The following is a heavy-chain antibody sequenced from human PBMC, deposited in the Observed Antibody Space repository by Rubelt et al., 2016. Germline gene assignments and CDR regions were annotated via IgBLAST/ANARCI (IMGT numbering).Heavy chain of an antibody. CDR2: INHSGST. V-gene: IGHV4-34*01. D-gene: IGHD2-2*01. CDR1: GGSFSGYY. Sequence: QVQLQQWGAGLLKPSETLSLTCAVYGGSFSGYYWSWIRQPPGKGLEWIGEINHSGSTNYNPSPKSRVTISVDTSKTQLSLKLSSVTPADTALYYCATPRYCSSTSCYRERHAFDIWGQGTMVTVSS. J-gene: IGHJ3*02. CDR3: ATPRYCSSTSCYRERHAFDI.